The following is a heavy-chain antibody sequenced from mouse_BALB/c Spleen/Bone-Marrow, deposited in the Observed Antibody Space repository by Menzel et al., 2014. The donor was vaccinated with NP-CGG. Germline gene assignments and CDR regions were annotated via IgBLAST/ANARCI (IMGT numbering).Heavy chain of an antibody. V-gene: IGHV5-9-2*01. CDR1: GFSFNSYG. D-gene: IGHD2-4*01. Sequence: EVKLQESGGGLVKSGGSLKLSCAASGFSFNSYGMSWVRQTPEKRLEWVATISGGGSYTFYPDSVEGRFTISRDNAKNNLFLQLSSLRSEDTALYYRARHSYYDQTEVSFVYWGQGTLVTVSA. CDR2: ISGGGSYT. J-gene: IGHJ3*01. CDR3: ARHSYYDQTEVSFVY.